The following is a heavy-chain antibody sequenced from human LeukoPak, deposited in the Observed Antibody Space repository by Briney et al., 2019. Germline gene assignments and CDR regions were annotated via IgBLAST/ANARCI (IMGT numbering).Heavy chain of an antibody. D-gene: IGHD3-10*01. CDR1: GFTFDDYA. CDR2: ISWNSGSI. CDR3: AKDVADYYGSGSYFDY. Sequence: PGRSLRLSCAASGFTFDDYAMHWVRQAPGKGLEWVSGISWNSGSIGYADSVKGRFTISRDNAKNSLYLQMNSLRAEDTALYYCAKDVADYYGSGSYFDYWGQGTLVTVSS. V-gene: IGHV3-9*01. J-gene: IGHJ4*02.